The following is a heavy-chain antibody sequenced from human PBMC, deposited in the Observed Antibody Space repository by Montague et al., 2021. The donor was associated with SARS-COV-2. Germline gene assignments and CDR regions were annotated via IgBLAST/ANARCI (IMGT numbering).Heavy chain of an antibody. Sequence: SETLSLTCGVYGGSFGDDRWSWVRQPPGKGLEWIGDIKQSGRAKYNPSLKSRVTISVDTSKNHFSLKLSSVTAADTAVYYCARRGRKLLPVATTIGGFDVWGQGTMVTVSS. V-gene: IGHV4-34*01. CDR2: IKQSGRA. J-gene: IGHJ3*01. CDR3: ARRGRKLLPVATTIGGFDV. D-gene: IGHD5-12*01. CDR1: GGSFGDDR.